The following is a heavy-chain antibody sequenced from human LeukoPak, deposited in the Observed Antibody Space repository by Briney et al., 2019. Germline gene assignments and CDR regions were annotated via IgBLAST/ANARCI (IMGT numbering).Heavy chain of an antibody. CDR1: SGSISSYY. J-gene: IGHJ3*02. V-gene: IGHV4-4*07. Sequence: SETLSLTCTVSSGSISSYYWSWIRQPAEKGLEWIGHIYTSGSTNYNPSLKSRVTISVDTSKNQFSLKLSSVTAADTAVYYCARARYYDSSGYPVDAFDIWGRGTMVTVSS. D-gene: IGHD3-22*01. CDR3: ARARYYDSSGYPVDAFDI. CDR2: IYTSGST.